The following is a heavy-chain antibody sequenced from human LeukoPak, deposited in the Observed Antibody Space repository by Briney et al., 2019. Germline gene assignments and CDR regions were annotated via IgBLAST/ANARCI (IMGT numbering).Heavy chain of an antibody. Sequence: GASVKASCKASGYTFTSYCISWVRQAPGQGVEWMGWISAFNGNTNYAQKLRGRVTMTTDTSTSTAYMELRSLRSDDTAVYYCARAPGVLLWFGELSPTDYWGQGTLVTVSS. CDR1: GYTFTSYC. CDR2: ISAFNGNT. J-gene: IGHJ4*02. V-gene: IGHV1-18*01. CDR3: ARAPGVLLWFGELSPTDY. D-gene: IGHD3-10*01.